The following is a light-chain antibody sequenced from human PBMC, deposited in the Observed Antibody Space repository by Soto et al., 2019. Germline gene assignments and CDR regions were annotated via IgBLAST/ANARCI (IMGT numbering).Light chain of an antibody. V-gene: IGKV1-5*01. CDR2: DVS. CDR1: QNVERW. Sequence: DIQMTQSPSTLSASVGDRVTITCRASQNVERWLTWYQQKPGKAPNLLISDVSTLERGVPSRFSGSGSATEFTLTISGLQPDEFATDYCQQYKDSMWTFGQGTKVDIK. CDR3: QQYKDSMWT. J-gene: IGKJ1*01.